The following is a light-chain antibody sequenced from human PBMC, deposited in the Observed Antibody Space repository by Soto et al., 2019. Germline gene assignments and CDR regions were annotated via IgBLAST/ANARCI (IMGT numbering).Light chain of an antibody. V-gene: IGLV2-11*01. CDR3: CSYAGSYSLV. CDR2: DVS. J-gene: IGLJ2*01. CDR1: SSDVGNYNY. Sequence: QSVLTQPRSVSGSPGQSVTISCTGTSSDVGNYNYVSWYQQHPGKAPKVMIYDVSKRPSGVPDRFSGSKSGNTASLTISGLQAEDEADYYCCSYAGSYSLVFGGGTQLTVL.